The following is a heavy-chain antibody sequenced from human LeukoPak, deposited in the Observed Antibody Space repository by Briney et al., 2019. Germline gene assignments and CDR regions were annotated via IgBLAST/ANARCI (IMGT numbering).Heavy chain of an antibody. D-gene: IGHD2-21*01. V-gene: IGHV1-58*01. Sequence: GASVKVSCKTSGITXTTFAVQGVRQARGQRLEWIGWIVVGSGTTKYAQKFQERVTITRDMSTSTAYMGLSSLRSEDTAVYYCAADVIPGPKGFDPWGQGTLVTVSS. CDR1: GITXTTFA. CDR2: IVVGSGTT. J-gene: IGHJ5*02. CDR3: AADVIPGPKGFDP.